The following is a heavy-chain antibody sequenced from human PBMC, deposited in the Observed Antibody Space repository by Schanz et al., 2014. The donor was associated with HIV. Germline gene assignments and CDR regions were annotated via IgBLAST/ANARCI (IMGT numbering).Heavy chain of an antibody. CDR3: ARDKSNLGMDS. Sequence: QEQLVESGGGSVKPGGSLRLSCAASGFSLGDYYMSWIRQAPGKWLEWISYITNSGNRMNYADSVKGRFTTSRDNAKNSLYLQMNTLRADDTAVYYCARDKSNLGMDSWGQGTLVTVSS. V-gene: IGHV3-11*01. CDR2: ITNSGNRM. J-gene: IGHJ5*01. CDR1: GFSLGDYY.